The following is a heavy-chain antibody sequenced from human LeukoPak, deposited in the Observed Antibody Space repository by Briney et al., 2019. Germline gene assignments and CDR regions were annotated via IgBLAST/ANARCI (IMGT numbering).Heavy chain of an antibody. CDR2: INHSGST. V-gene: IGHV4-38-2*02. Sequence: PSETLSLTCTVSGYSISSGYYWSWIRQPPGKGLEWIGEINHSGSTNYNPSLKSRVTISVDTSKNQFSLKLSSVTAADTAVYYCARGRHIVLMVYANGNWFDPWGQGTLVTVSS. CDR3: ARGRHIVLMVYANGNWFDP. D-gene: IGHD2-8*01. J-gene: IGHJ5*02. CDR1: GYSISSGYY.